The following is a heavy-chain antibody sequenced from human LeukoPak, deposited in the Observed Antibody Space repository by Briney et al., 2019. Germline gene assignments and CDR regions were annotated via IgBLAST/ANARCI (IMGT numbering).Heavy chain of an antibody. D-gene: IGHD2-2*01. CDR1: GFTFSSYS. CDR2: ISSSSSYI. J-gene: IGHJ3*02. CDR3: ASQGGGTSCYSMGLCAFDI. V-gene: IGHV3-21*01. Sequence: GGSLKLSCAASGFTFSSYSMNWVRQAPGKGLEWVSSISSSSSYIYYADSVKGRFTISRDNSKNTLYLQMNSLRAEDTAVYYCASQGGGTSCYSMGLCAFDIWGQGTMVTVSS.